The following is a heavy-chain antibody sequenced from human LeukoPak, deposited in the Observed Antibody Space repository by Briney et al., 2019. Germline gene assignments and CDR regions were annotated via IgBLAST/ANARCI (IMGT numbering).Heavy chain of an antibody. V-gene: IGHV3-21*01. D-gene: IGHD5-18*01. CDR3: ARGGSGYSYGKIDS. CDR2: ITSSSRHI. J-gene: IGHJ4*02. Sequence: GGSLRLSCEASGFTFSSYSMNWVRQAPGKGLECVSSITSSSRHIYYTDSVKGRFTISRDNAKKSLYLQMNSLRDEDTAVYYCARGGSGYSYGKIDSWGQGILVTVSS. CDR1: GFTFSSYS.